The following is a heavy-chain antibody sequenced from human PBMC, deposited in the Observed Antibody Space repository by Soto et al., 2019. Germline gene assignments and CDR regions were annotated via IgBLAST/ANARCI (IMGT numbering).Heavy chain of an antibody. J-gene: IGHJ4*02. CDR1: GGAISTYY. Sequence: QVQLQESGPGLVKPSETLSLTCTVSGGAISTYYWGWIRQPPGKGLEWIGYIYYSENSNYNPSLKXXVXIXVDTSKNQVSLKLKSVTAADTAVYYCARGGSSWFWYWGQGTLVTVSS. CDR2: IYYSENS. CDR3: ARGGSSWFWY. D-gene: IGHD6-13*01. V-gene: IGHV4-59*08.